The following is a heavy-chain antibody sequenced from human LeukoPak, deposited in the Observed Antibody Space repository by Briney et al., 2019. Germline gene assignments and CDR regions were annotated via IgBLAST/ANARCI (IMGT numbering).Heavy chain of an antibody. J-gene: IGHJ4*02. V-gene: IGHV1-46*01. D-gene: IGHD6-13*01. CDR3: ASYPKMGVYSSSWEEN. Sequence: ASVKVSCKASGYTFTGYYMHWVRQAPGQGLEWMGIINPSGGSTSYARKFQGRVTMTRDTSTSTVYMELSSLRSEDTAVYYCASYPKMGVYSSSWEENWGQGTLVTVSS. CDR1: GYTFTGYY. CDR2: INPSGGST.